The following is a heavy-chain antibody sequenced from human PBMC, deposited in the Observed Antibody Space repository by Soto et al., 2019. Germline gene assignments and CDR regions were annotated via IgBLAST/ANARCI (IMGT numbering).Heavy chain of an antibody. V-gene: IGHV4-31*03. CDR1: GDSITSDGYY. D-gene: IGHD5-18*01. J-gene: IGHJ5*02. CDR3: EREDTSMALDL. Sequence: SETRSLTCTVSGDSITSDGYYWSWIRQHPGEGLEWIAYIYYIGSTYYNPSLKRRVTITVGPSKNQFSLKLRSVTAAGTVVYYCEREDTSMALDLWGQGILVTVSS. CDR2: IYYIGST.